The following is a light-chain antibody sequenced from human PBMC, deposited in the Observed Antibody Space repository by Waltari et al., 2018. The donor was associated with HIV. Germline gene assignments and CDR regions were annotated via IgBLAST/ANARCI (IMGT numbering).Light chain of an antibody. CDR1: TSDFISDTR. Sequence: QSALTQPPSVSGSPGQSVTISCIGTTSDFISDTRLPLYQQAPGTTTNLVIYAVDNRPSGVPYRFSGFKFADTASLTIYGLQPEDEAYYYCASYRTNDTHYAFGSGTEVTVL. V-gene: IGLV2-18*02. CDR2: AVD. CDR3: ASYRTNDTHYA. J-gene: IGLJ1*01.